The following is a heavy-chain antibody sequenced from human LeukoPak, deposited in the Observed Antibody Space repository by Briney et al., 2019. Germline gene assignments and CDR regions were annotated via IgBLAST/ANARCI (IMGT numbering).Heavy chain of an antibody. J-gene: IGHJ4*02. CDR3: ARDAAIHDSHAYYYLW. CDR2: ITPMFGTA. D-gene: IGHD3-22*01. V-gene: IGHV1-69*13. Sequence: SVKVSCKASGYTFTSYGISWVRQAPGQGLEWMGGITPMFGTANYAQKFQGRVTITADESTRTAYMELRSLKSEDTAVYYCARDAAIHDSHAYYYLWWGQGTLVTVSS. CDR1: GYTFTSYG.